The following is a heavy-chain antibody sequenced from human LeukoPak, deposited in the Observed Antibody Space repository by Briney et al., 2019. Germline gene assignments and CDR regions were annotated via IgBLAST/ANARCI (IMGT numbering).Heavy chain of an antibody. Sequence: GGSLRLSCAASGFTFNNYAMSWVRQAPGKGLEWVSAISGSAGATYYPDSVKGRFTISRDNSKNTLFLQMNRLRAEDTAVYYCAKDLRLLFLEWLPRPPPRDYMDFWGKGTTVTVSS. D-gene: IGHD3-3*01. CDR1: GFTFNNYA. J-gene: IGHJ6*03. V-gene: IGHV3-23*01. CDR2: ISGSAGAT. CDR3: AKDLRLLFLEWLPRPPPRDYMDF.